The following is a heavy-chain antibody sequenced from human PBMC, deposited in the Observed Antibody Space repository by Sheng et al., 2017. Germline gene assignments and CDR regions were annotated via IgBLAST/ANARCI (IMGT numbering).Heavy chain of an antibody. D-gene: IGHD2-15*01. V-gene: IGHV1-69*01. CDR2: IIPIFGTA. CDR1: GGTFSSYA. CDR3: ARDLSPCGGGSCYLYYYGMDV. Sequence: QVQLVQSGAEVKKPGSSVKVSCKASGGTFSSYAISWVRQAPGQGLEWMGGIIPIFGTANYAQKFQGRVTITADESTSTAYMELSSLRSEDTAVYYCARDLSPCGGGSCYLYYYGMDVWGQGTTV. J-gene: IGHJ6*02.